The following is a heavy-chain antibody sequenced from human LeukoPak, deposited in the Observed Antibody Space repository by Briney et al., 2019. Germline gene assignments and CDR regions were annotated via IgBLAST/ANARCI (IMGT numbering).Heavy chain of an antibody. CDR1: GYTFTSYY. V-gene: IGHV1-46*03. Sequence: ASVKVSCKASGYTFTSYYMHWVRQAPGQGLEWMGIISPSGGSTSYAQKLQGRVTMTRDTSTSTVYMELSSLRSEDTAVYYCARVPHLGDFWPAWGQGTLVTVSS. CDR2: ISPSGGST. J-gene: IGHJ5*02. CDR3: ARVPHLGDFWPA. D-gene: IGHD3/OR15-3a*01.